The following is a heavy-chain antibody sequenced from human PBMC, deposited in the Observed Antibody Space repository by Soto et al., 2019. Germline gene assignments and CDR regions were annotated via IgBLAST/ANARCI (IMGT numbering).Heavy chain of an antibody. Sequence: PGGSLRLSCAASGFTFSSYAMSWVRQAPGKGLEWVSAISGSGGSTYYADSVKGRFTISRDNSKNTLYLQMNSLRAEDTAVYYCAKKTLPTTVVTPVVYWGQGTLVTVSS. CDR1: GFTFSSYA. J-gene: IGHJ4*02. CDR2: ISGSGGST. V-gene: IGHV3-23*01. CDR3: AKKTLPTTVVTPVVY. D-gene: IGHD4-17*01.